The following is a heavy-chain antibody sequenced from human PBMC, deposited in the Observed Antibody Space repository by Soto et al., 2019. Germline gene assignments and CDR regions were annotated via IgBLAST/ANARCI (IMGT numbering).Heavy chain of an antibody. J-gene: IGHJ4*02. V-gene: IGHV4-59*01. Sequence: PSETLSLTCTVSGGSIGSYYWSWIRQPPGKGLEWIGYIYYSGSTNYNPSLKSRVTISVDTSKNQFSLKLSSVTAADTAVYYCARGVVNFDYWGQGTLVTVSS. D-gene: IGHD3-3*01. CDR1: GGSIGSYY. CDR3: ARGVVNFDY. CDR2: IYYSGST.